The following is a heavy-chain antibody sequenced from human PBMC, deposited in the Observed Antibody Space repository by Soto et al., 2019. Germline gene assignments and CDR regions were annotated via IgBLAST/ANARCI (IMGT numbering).Heavy chain of an antibody. J-gene: IGHJ4*02. CDR2: VIPMFPKA. CDR3: ARCHSDSSGPGYLDS. D-gene: IGHD3-22*01. CDR1: GGTFISDA. Sequence: QVRLVQSEAEVKKAGSSVKVSCKVSGGTFISDAVTWVRQAPGQGLEWMRGVIPMFPKANYAQKFQGRATISADKATSTVYMELHSLKSEDTAVYYCARCHSDSSGPGYLDSWGQGTLVTV. V-gene: IGHV1-69*06.